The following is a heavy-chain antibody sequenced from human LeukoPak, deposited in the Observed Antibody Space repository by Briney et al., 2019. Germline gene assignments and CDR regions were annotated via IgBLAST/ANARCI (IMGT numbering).Heavy chain of an antibody. CDR2: ITDSGAGT. CDR3: ASRIVGAPGPFDY. D-gene: IGHD1-26*01. V-gene: IGHV3-23*01. J-gene: IGHJ4*02. CDR1: GFTFSNCG. Sequence: GRSLRLSCSASGFTFSNCGMHWVRQAPGKGLEWVSAITDSGAGTYYADSVKGRFTISRDNSKNTLYLQMNSLRAEDTAVYYCASRIVGAPGPFDYWGQGTLVTVSS.